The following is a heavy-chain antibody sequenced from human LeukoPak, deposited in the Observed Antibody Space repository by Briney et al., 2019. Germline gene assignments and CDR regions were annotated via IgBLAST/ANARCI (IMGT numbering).Heavy chain of an antibody. D-gene: IGHD2-2*01. CDR2: ISSSGTSI. CDR3: VRNLFGGPVALIDY. J-gene: IGHJ4*02. Sequence: GSLRLSCAASGFTFSSYSMNWVRPAPGKGLEWISYISSSGTSIYYADSVEGRFTTSRDNAKNSLYLQMNSLRDEDTAVYYCVRNLFGGPVALIDYWGQGTLVTVSS. V-gene: IGHV3-48*02. CDR1: GFTFSSYS.